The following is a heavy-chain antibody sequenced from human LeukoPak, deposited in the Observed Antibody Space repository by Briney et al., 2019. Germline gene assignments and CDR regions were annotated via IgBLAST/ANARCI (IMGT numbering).Heavy chain of an antibody. Sequence: QPGGSLRLSCAASGFTFSSYAMHWVRQAPGKGLEWVAVISYDGSNKYYADSVKGRFTISRDNSKNTLYLQMNSLRAEDTAVYYCAREYRLEVWYYDSSGYPFDYWGQGTLVTVSS. D-gene: IGHD3-22*01. CDR3: AREYRLEVWYYDSSGYPFDY. V-gene: IGHV3-30-3*01. CDR2: ISYDGSNK. CDR1: GFTFSSYA. J-gene: IGHJ4*02.